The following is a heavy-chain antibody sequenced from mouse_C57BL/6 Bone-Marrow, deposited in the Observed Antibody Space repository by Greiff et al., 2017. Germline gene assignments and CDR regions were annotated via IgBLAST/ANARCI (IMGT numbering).Heavy chain of an antibody. J-gene: IGHJ2*01. Sequence: QVQLQQSGAELVMPGASVKLSCKASGYTFTSYWMHWVKQRPGQGLEWIGEIDPSDSYTNYNQKFKGKSTLTVDKSSSTAYMQLSSLTSEDSAVYYCARGSNWDYFDYWGQGTTLTVSS. CDR1: GYTFTSYW. V-gene: IGHV1-69*01. CDR2: IDPSDSYT. CDR3: ARGSNWDYFDY. D-gene: IGHD4-1*01.